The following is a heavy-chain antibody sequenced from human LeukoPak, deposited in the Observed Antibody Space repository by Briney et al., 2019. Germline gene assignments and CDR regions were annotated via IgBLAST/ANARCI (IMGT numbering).Heavy chain of an antibody. V-gene: IGHV3-23*01. D-gene: IGHD3-10*01. CDR3: ATPGGPTYYYGSGSYAFDY. CDR2: ISGSGGST. Sequence: GGSLRLSCAASGFTFSSYAMSWVRQAPGKGLEWVSAISGSGGSTYYADSVKGRFTISRDNSKNTLYLQMNSLRAEDTAVYYCATPGGPTYYYGSGSYAFDYWGQGTLVTVSS. CDR1: GFTFSSYA. J-gene: IGHJ4*02.